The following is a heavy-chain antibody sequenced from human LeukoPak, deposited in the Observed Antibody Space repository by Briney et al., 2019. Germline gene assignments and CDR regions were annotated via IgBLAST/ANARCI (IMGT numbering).Heavy chain of an antibody. J-gene: IGHJ4*02. V-gene: IGHV1-69*01. CDR2: IIPIFGTA. CDR3: ARSSERGYSGYDQGY. D-gene: IGHD5-12*01. CDR1: GGTFSSYA. Sequence: SVKVSCKASGGTFSSYAISWVRQAPGQGLEWMGGIIPIFGTANYAQKFQGRVTITADESTSTAYMELSSLRSEDTAVYYCARSSERGYSGYDQGYWGQGTLVTVSS.